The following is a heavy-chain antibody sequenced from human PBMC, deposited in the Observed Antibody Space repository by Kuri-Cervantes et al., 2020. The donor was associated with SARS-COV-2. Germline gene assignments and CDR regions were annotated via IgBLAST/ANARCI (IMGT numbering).Heavy chain of an antibody. CDR2: ISGSRSYI. CDR3: AKMRSSGYYPDFDY. J-gene: IGHJ4*02. V-gene: IGHV3-21*04. CDR1: GFTFSAYT. D-gene: IGHD3-22*01. Sequence: GESLKISCGASGFTFSAYTMNWVRQAPGKALEWISSISGSRSYIYYADSVKGRFTISRDNSKNTLYLQMNSLRAEDTAVYYCAKMRSSGYYPDFDYWGQGTLVTVSS.